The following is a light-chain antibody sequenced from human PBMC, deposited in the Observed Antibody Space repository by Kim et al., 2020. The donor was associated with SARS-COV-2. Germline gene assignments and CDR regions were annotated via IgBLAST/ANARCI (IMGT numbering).Light chain of an antibody. Sequence: GQSISISCTGTSGDVGGYDYVSWHQQHPGKVPKVIIFDVNKRPSGVSGRFSGSKSGSTASLTISGLQTDDEAYYYCGTYTSSSTWVFGGGTQLTVL. V-gene: IGLV2-14*04. CDR2: DVN. CDR3: GTYTSSSTWV. J-gene: IGLJ3*02. CDR1: SGDVGGYDY.